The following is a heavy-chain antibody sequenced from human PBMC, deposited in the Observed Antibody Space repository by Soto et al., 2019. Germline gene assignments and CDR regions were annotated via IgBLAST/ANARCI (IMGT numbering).Heavy chain of an antibody. V-gene: IGHV4-4*07. J-gene: IGHJ6*02. Sequence: SETLSLTCTVSGGPISSYYRSWIRQPAGKGLEWIGRIYTSGRTNYNPSFKSRVTMSVDTSKNQFSLKLSSVTGADTAVYYCARGDYSDSSGYYAPYYYGMEVWGQGTTVAVSS. CDR3: ARGDYSDSSGYYAPYYYGMEV. CDR1: GGPISSYY. D-gene: IGHD3-22*01. CDR2: IYTSGRT.